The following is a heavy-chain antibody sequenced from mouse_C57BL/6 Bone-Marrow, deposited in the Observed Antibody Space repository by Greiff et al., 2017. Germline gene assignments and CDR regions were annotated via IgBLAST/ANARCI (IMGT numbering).Heavy chain of an antibody. V-gene: IGHV14-4*01. CDR3: TRIAY. J-gene: IGHJ3*01. CDR2: IDPENGDT. CDR1: GFNIKDDY. Sequence: EVQLVESGAELVRPGASVKLSCTASGFNIKDDYMHWVKQRPEQGLEWIGWIDPENGDTEYASKFQGKATITVDKSSNTAYLQLSSLTSEDTAVYYCTRIAYWGQGTLVTVSA.